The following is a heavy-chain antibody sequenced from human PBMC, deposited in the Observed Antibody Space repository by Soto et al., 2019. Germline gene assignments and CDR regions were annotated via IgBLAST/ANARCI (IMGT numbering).Heavy chain of an antibody. CDR3: VRCPVDAGYLHYSYMDV. CDR1: CTFISYYF. D-gene: IGHD2-15*01. Sequence: SEALFSSYTSSCTFISYYFRSWLRQPPERRLGLIGISYNSGGTSYNHSLKSRGTISFDSSKNEFSLRLTSVTAADTAVYFCVRCPVDAGYLHYSYMDVWGNGTTVTVSS. J-gene: IGHJ6*03. CDR2: SYNSGGT. V-gene: IGHV4-59*01.